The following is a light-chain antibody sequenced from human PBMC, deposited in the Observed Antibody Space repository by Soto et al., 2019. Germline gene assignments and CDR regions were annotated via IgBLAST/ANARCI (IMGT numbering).Light chain of an antibody. V-gene: IGLV2-8*01. CDR2: EVN. CDR1: SSDVGATDY. Sequence: QSALTQPPSASGSLGQSVAISCTGTSSDVGATDYVSWYQHHSGKAPKLLLYEVNKRPSGVPDRFSGSQSGNTASLTVSVLQADAVADYYCISHAGTSNVLGTGTKLTVL. CDR3: ISHAGTSNV. J-gene: IGLJ1*01.